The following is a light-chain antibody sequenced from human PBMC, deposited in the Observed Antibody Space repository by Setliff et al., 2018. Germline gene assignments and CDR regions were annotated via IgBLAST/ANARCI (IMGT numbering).Light chain of an antibody. Sequence: SYELTQPPSVPVAPGKTARITCGGNNIGGKSVNWYQQKPGQAPVLVIYYDSDRPSGIPERFFGSNSGNTATLTISRVEAGDEADYYCQVWDSGSEHYVFGNGTKGTVL. CDR2: YDS. J-gene: IGLJ1*01. CDR3: QVWDSGSEHYV. CDR1: NIGGKS. V-gene: IGLV3-21*04.